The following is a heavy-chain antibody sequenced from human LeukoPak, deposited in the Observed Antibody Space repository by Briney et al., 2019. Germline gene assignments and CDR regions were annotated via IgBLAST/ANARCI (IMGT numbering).Heavy chain of an antibody. CDR1: GFTFSTYS. D-gene: IGHD3-22*01. CDR3: ARRKYYYDSSGYPGGWFDP. CDR2: ISTSSSI. V-gene: IGHV3-48*04. J-gene: IGHJ5*02. Sequence: GGSLRLSCEASGFTFSTYSMNWVRQAPGKGLEWVSYISTSSSIYYADSVKGRFTISRDNAKNSLYLQMNSLRAEDTAVYYCARRKYYYDSSGYPGGWFDPWGQGTLVTVSS.